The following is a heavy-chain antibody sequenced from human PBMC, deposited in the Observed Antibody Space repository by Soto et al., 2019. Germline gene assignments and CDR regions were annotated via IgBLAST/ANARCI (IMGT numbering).Heavy chain of an antibody. V-gene: IGHV3-48*01. D-gene: IGHD2-21*02. CDR1: GFTFSSYS. CDR3: ARSLYGDCFFFDY. CDR2: ISSSSSTI. J-gene: IGHJ4*02. Sequence: GGSLRLSCAASGFTFSSYSMNWVRQAPGKGLEWVSYISSSSSTIYYADSVKGRFTISRDNAKNSLYLQMNSLRAEDTAVYYCARSLYGDCFFFDYWGQGTLVTVSS.